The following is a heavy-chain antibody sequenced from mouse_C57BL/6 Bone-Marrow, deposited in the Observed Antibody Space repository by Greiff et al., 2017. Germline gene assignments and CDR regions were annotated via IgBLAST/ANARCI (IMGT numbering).Heavy chain of an antibody. V-gene: IGHV5-6*02. D-gene: IGHD1-1*01. CDR3: ARQGIYYYGSSYDWFAY. J-gene: IGHJ3*01. CDR1: GFTFSSYG. CDR2: ISSGGSYT. Sequence: EVMLVESGGDLVKPGGSLKLSCAASGFTFSSYGMSWVRQTPDKRLEWVATISSGGSYTYYPDRVKGRFTISRDNAKNTLYLQMSSLKSEDTAMYYCARQGIYYYGSSYDWFAYWGQGTLVTVSA.